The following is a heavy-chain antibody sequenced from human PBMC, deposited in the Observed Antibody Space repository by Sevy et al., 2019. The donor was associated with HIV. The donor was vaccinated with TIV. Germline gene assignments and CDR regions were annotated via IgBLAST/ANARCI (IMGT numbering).Heavy chain of an antibody. J-gene: IGHJ4*02. D-gene: IGHD3-22*01. CDR2: ISYDGSNK. Sequence: GGSLRLSCAASGFTFSSYGMHWVRQAPGKGLEWVAVISYDGSNKYYADSVKGRFTISRDNSKNTLCLQMNSLRAEDTAVYYCAKDAYYYDSSGYYYYFDYWGQGTLVTVSS. CDR3: AKDAYYYDSSGYYYYFDY. CDR1: GFTFSSYG. V-gene: IGHV3-30*18.